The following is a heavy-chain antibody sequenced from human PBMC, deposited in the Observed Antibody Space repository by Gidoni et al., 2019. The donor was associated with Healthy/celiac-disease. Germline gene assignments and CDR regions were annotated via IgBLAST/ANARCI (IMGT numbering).Heavy chain of an antibody. V-gene: IGHV1-69*01. CDR3: ARDASEGMGRGVMNL. Sequence: QVQLVQSGAEVKKPGSSGKVSCKAAGGTFSSYAISWVRQAPGQGLEWMGGIIPIFGTANYAQKFQGRVTITADESTSTAYMELSSLRSEDTAVYYCARDASEGMGRGVMNLWGQGTLVTVSS. CDR2: IIPIFGTA. CDR1: GGTFSSYA. J-gene: IGHJ4*02. D-gene: IGHD3-10*01.